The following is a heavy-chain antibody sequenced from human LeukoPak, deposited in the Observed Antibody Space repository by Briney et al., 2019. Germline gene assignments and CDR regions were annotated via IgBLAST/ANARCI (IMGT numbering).Heavy chain of an antibody. CDR1: GFTVSDYS. CDR3: AKDQTRNYYGSGSYDY. CDR2: ISGRGSYT. J-gene: IGHJ4*02. Sequence: PGGSLRLSCAASGFTVSDYSMAWVRQAPGKGLEWVSAISGRGSYTDYADSVKGRFTISKDNSKNTLYLQMNSLRAEDTAVYYCAKDQTRNYYGSGSYDYWGQGTLVTVSS. V-gene: IGHV3-23*01. D-gene: IGHD3-10*01.